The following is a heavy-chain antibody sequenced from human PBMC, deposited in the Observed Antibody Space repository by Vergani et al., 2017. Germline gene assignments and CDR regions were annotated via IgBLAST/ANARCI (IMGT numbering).Heavy chain of an antibody. J-gene: IGHJ2*01. CDR3: ATPNVGSGLPGDFDL. CDR1: GGSISSGGYS. CDR2: IYHSGST. V-gene: IGHV4-30-2*01. D-gene: IGHD2-15*01. Sequence: QLQLQESGSGLVKPSQTLSLTCAVSGGSISSGGYSWSWIRQPPGKGLEWIGYIYHSGSTYYNPSLKSRVTISVDRSKNQFSLKLSSVTAADTAVYYCATPNVGSGLPGDFDLWGRGTLVTVSS.